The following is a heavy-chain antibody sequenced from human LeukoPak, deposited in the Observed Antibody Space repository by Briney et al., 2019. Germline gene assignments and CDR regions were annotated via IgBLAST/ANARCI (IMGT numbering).Heavy chain of an antibody. V-gene: IGHV4-59*01. J-gene: IGHJ5*02. CDR2: IYYSGST. CDR1: GECIGGYE. Sequence: PAGTLRLTCAAVGECIGGYEWSWLRQPPGKELKWIGYIYYSGSTNYNPSLKSRVTISVDTSRNQFSLKLSSVTAADTAVYYCATSPPSGWFNWFDPWGQGTLVTVSS. CDR3: ATSPPSGWFNWFDP. D-gene: IGHD6-19*01.